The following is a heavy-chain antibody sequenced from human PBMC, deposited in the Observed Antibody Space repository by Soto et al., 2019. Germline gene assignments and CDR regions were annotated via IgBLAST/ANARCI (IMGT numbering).Heavy chain of an antibody. CDR1: GYTFAAYY. D-gene: IGHD4-17*01. Sequence: QVQLVQSGAEVKKPGASVKVSCKTSGYTFAAYYIHWIRQAPGQGLEWMGWINPTSGGTVYAQNFQYRVTITRDTSISTADKTLRSLYSDDTAVYYCARAPDYCDYWGYLFNPWGQGTPVTVSS. CDR3: ARAPDYCDYWGYLFNP. V-gene: IGHV1-2*02. J-gene: IGHJ5*02. CDR2: INPTSGGT.